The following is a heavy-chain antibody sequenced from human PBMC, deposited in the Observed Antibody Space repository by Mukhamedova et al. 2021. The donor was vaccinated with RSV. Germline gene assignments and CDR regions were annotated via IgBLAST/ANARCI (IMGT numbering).Heavy chain of an antibody. CDR2: INSDGSST. J-gene: IGHJ5*02. V-gene: IGHV3-74*01. CDR3: ATSRTFDH. D-gene: IGHD2-2*01. CDR1: TFSSYW. Sequence: TFSSYWMHWVRQVPGKGLVWFSGINSDGSSTTYADSVKGRFTISRDNAKSTLYLQMNSLRAEDTAVYYCATSRTFDHWGQGTLVT.